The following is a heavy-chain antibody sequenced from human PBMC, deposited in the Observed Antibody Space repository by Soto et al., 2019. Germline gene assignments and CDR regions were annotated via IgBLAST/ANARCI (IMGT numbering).Heavy chain of an antibody. D-gene: IGHD6-6*01. CDR1: GGSISSYY. J-gene: IGHJ5*02. CDR2: IYYNVNT. V-gene: IGHV4-59*12. Sequence: SETLSLTCTVSGGSISSYYWSWIRQPPGKGLEWIGYIYYNVNTNYNPSLKSRVTISVDTSKNQFSLKLSSVTAADTAVYYCARERPDGARLDPWSQGTLVTVSS. CDR3: ARERPDGARLDP.